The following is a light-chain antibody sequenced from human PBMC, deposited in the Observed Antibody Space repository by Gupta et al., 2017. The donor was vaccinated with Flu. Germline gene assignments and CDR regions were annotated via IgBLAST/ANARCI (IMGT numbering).Light chain of an antibody. V-gene: IGLV1-47*01. CDR2: RNN. J-gene: IGLJ3*02. Sequence: QSVLTQPPSASGTPGQWVTISCSGSSSNIGSNYVYWYQQLLGTAPKVLIYRNNQRPSGAPDRISGSKSGISASLAISGLRSEDEADYYCAAWDDSLRVWVFGGGTKLTVL. CDR3: AAWDDSLRVWV. CDR1: SSNIGSNY.